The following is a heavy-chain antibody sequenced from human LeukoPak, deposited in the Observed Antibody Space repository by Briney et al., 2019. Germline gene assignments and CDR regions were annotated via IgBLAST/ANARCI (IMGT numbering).Heavy chain of an antibody. CDR3: AIFPQDIVVVPAAYIDY. J-gene: IGHJ4*02. CDR1: GGSISSSSYY. V-gene: IGHV4-39*07. CDR2: IYYSGST. D-gene: IGHD2-2*01. Sequence: PSETLSLTCTVSGGSISSSSYYWGWIRQPPGKGLEWIGSIYYSGSTYYNPSLKSRVTISVDTSKNQFSLKLSSVTAADTAVYYCAIFPQDIVVVPAAYIDYWGQGTLVTVSS.